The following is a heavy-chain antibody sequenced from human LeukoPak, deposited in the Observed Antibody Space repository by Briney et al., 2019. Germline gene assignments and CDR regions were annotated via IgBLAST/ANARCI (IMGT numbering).Heavy chain of an antibody. V-gene: IGHV4-31*03. J-gene: IGHJ3*02. CDR3: VRNFDSYNAFDI. CDR2: IYYNGNT. D-gene: IGHD3-22*01. Sequence: SQTLSLTGTVSGGSITIGGYYWSWIRQHPGKGPEWIGYIYYNGNTYYNPSLQSRLTISGDTSENQFSLKLRSVTAADTAVYYCVRNFDSYNAFDIWGQGTMVTVSS. CDR1: GGSITIGGYY.